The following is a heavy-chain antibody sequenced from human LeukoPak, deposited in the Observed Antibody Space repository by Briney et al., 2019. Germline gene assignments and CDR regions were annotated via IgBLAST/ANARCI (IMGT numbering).Heavy chain of an antibody. CDR2: INPSGGST. J-gene: IGHJ6*02. CDR3: ARDLQLVHHYYYGMDV. Sequence: EASVKVSCKASGYTFTSYYMHWVRQVPGQGLEWMGIINPSGGSTSYAQKFQGRVTMTRDTSTSTVYMELSSLRSEDTAVYCCARDLQLVHHYYYGMDVWGQGTTVTVSS. V-gene: IGHV1-46*01. CDR1: GYTFTSYY. D-gene: IGHD6-6*01.